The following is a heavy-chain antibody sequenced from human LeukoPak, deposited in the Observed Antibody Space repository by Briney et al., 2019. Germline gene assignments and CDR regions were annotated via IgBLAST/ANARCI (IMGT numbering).Heavy chain of an antibody. Sequence: SVKVSCKASGGTFSSYAISWVRQAPGQGLEWMGGIIPIFGTANYAQKFQGRVTITADESTSTAYMELSSLRSEDTAVYYCARDRYYGSGQAEENFDYWGQGTLVTVSS. D-gene: IGHD3-10*01. J-gene: IGHJ4*02. CDR2: IIPIFGTA. CDR3: ARDRYYGSGQAEENFDY. V-gene: IGHV1-69*13. CDR1: GGTFSSYA.